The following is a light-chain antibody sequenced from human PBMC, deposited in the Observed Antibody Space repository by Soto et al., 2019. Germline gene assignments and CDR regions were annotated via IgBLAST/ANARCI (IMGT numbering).Light chain of an antibody. Sequence: DIQMTQSPSTLSASVGDRVTITCRASQSISNWLAWYQQRPGKAPKLLIYDASTLEGWVPSRCSGSGSGTEFTLTISGLRPDDFATYYCQQYNTYSYTFGQGTKLEIK. J-gene: IGKJ2*01. CDR2: DAS. V-gene: IGKV1-5*01. CDR1: QSISNW. CDR3: QQYNTYSYT.